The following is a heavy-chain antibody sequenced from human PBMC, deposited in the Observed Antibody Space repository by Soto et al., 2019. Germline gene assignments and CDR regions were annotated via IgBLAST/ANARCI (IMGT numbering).Heavy chain of an antibody. CDR2: INPNSGVT. D-gene: IGHD5-12*01. J-gene: IGHJ6*03. V-gene: IGHV1-2*04. Sequence: QVQLVQSGAEVRKPGASVTVSCRSSGDSFNDYYIHWVRQAPGQGLEGMGWINPNSGVTKYAQKFQGWVSMTRDTSIRTVYMQLSRLRSDDTAVYYCARESGGATATLDYYYFYMDVWGTGTTVTVSS. CDR1: GDSFNDYY. CDR3: ARESGGATATLDYYYFYMDV.